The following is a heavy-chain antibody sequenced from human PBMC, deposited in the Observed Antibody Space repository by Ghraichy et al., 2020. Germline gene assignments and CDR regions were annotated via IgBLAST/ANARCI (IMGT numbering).Heavy chain of an antibody. V-gene: IGHV1-18*01. CDR1: GYPFTGFG. CDR3: ARDRFGGAGNDFQH. Sequence: DSVKVSCTASGYPFTGFGISWVRQAPGQGLEWMGWITPYSGKTNYAQKFQGRVTMTMDTSTTTVYMELRSLRSADTAVYYCARDRFGGAGNDFQHWGQGTLVSVTS. CDR2: ITPYSGKT. J-gene: IGHJ1*01. D-gene: IGHD6-19*01.